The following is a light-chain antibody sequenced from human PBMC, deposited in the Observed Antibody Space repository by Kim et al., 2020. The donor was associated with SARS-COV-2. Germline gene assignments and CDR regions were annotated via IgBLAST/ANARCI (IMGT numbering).Light chain of an antibody. J-gene: IGKJ4*01. CDR1: QSVGNNY. CDR2: NAS. Sequence: SAGERATLSCRASQSVGNNYLAWYQQKPGRSPTLLIYNASSRVTGVADRFAGSGSGTDFTLTVSRLEPEDFAVYYCQQYAWAPLNFGGGTKVDIK. CDR3: QQYAWAPLN. V-gene: IGKV3-20*01.